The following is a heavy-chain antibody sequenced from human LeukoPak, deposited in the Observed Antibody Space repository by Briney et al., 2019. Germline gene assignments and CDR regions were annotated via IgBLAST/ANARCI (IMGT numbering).Heavy chain of an antibody. CDR1: GGTFSSYA. CDR2: IIPILGIA. CDR3: ARNYDILTGYYFDY. D-gene: IGHD3-9*01. Sequence: GASAQVSCKASGGTFSSYAISWVRQAPGQGLEWMGRIIPILGIANYAQKFQGRVTITADKSTSTAYMELSSLRSEDTAVYYCARNYDILTGYYFDYWGQGTLVTVSS. V-gene: IGHV1-69*04. J-gene: IGHJ4*02.